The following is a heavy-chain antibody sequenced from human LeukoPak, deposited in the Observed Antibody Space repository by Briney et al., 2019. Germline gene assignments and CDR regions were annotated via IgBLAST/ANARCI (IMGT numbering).Heavy chain of an antibody. CDR3: GRELDGSVDY. D-gene: IGHD3-10*01. CDR2: ISGSGGST. J-gene: IGHJ4*02. Sequence: GGSLRLSCAASGFTFSSYAMSWVRQAPGKGLEWVSAISGSGGSTYYADSVRGRFTISRDNSNNTLYLQMSSLRADDTAVYYCGRELDGSVDYWGQGTLVTVSS. CDR1: GFTFSSYA. V-gene: IGHV3-23*01.